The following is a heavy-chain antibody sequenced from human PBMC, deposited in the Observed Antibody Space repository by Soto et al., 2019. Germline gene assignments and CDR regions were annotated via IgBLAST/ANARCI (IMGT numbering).Heavy chain of an antibody. CDR1: GFSLSNARMG. J-gene: IGHJ4*02. CDR3: ARTVDIVATVDY. D-gene: IGHD5-12*01. V-gene: IGHV2-26*01. Sequence: QVTLKESGPVLVKPTETLTLTCTVSGFSLSNARMGVSWIRQPPGKAQEWLAHIFSNDEKSYSTSLKSRLTISKDTSKSQVVLTMTNMDPVDTATYYCARTVDIVATVDYWGQGTLVTVSS. CDR2: IFSNDEK.